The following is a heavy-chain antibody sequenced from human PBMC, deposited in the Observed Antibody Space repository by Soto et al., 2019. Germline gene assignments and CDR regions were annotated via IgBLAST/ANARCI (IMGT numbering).Heavy chain of an antibody. CDR1: EYPFPYYW. D-gene: IGHD3-3*01. Sequence: GESLKISCKRSEYPFPYYWIAWVPQMPGKGLVWMGFIYPAESDARYSPSFQGQVSFSADKSTNTAYLQCSSLRASDSAIYFCARHLNVVRPPDQAVDGLRYDLDVWGQATTVTVS. J-gene: IGHJ6*02. CDR2: IYPAESDA. V-gene: IGHV5-51*01. CDR3: ARHLNVVRPPDQAVDGLRYDLDV.